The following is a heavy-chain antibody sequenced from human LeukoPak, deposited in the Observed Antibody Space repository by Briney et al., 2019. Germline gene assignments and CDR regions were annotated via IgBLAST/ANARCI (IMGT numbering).Heavy chain of an antibody. CDR3: AKPARTDCTDY. V-gene: IGHV3-23*01. Sequence: GGSLRLSCAASGFTFSSYEMNWVRQAPGKGLEWVSGINGSGGSTYYAGSAKGRFTISRDNSKNTLYLQMNSLRAEDTAVYYCAKPARTDCTDYWGQGTLVTVSS. CDR2: INGSGGST. CDR1: GFTFSSYE. D-gene: IGHD2-21*02. J-gene: IGHJ4*02.